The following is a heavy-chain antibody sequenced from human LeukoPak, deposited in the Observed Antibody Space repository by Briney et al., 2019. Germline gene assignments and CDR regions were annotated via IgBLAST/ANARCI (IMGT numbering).Heavy chain of an antibody. Sequence: SGGSLRLSCAASGFTFSSYGMHWVRQAPGKGLEWVAIILYDGSNKYYADSVKGRFTISRDNSKNTLYLQMNSLRAEDTAVYYCARDPPSQVSWGYYGAFDIWGQGTKVIVSS. J-gene: IGHJ3*02. CDR3: ARDPPSQVSWGYYGAFDI. D-gene: IGHD1-26*01. CDR2: ILYDGSNK. V-gene: IGHV3-30*02. CDR1: GFTFSSYG.